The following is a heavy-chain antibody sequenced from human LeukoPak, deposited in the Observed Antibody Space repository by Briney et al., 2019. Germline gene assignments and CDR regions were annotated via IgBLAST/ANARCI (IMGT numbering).Heavy chain of an antibody. Sequence: PSETLSLTCTVSGGSISSSSYYWGWIRQPPGKGLEWIGSIYYSGSTYYNPSLKSRVTISVDTSKTQISLKLTSVTAADTAVYYCTRGTTLVRGVLRAYYYYYMDVWGKGTTVTVSS. J-gene: IGHJ6*03. CDR3: TRGTTLVRGVLRAYYYYYMDV. CDR2: IYYSGST. V-gene: IGHV4-39*07. CDR1: GGSISSSSYY. D-gene: IGHD3-10*01.